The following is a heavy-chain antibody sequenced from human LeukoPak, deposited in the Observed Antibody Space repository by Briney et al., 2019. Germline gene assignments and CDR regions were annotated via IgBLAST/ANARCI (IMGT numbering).Heavy chain of an antibody. J-gene: IGHJ4*02. V-gene: IGHV3-11*01. Sequence: PGGSLRLSCAASGFTFSDYYMSWIRQAPGKGLEWVSYISSSGSTIYYADSVKGRFTISRDNAKNSLYLQMNSLRAEDTAVYYCARVSRIDKIQLRQAIDYWGQGTLVTVSS. CDR2: ISSSGSTI. CDR1: GFTFSDYY. CDR3: ARVSRIDKIQLRQAIDY. D-gene: IGHD5-18*01.